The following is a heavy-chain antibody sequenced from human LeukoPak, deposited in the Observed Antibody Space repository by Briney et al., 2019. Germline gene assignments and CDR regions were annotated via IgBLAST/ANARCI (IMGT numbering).Heavy chain of an antibody. Sequence: GSSVKVSCKASGGTFSSYAISWVRQAPGQGLEWMGRIIPIFGRANYAQKFQGRVTITTDESPSTAYTERSRLGAEDTAADYCAREKNEQQLASDAFDIWGQRTIVTVHS. V-gene: IGHV1-69*05. CDR2: IIPIFGRA. CDR1: GGTFSSYA. CDR3: AREKNEQQLASDAFDI. J-gene: IGHJ3*02. D-gene: IGHD6-13*01.